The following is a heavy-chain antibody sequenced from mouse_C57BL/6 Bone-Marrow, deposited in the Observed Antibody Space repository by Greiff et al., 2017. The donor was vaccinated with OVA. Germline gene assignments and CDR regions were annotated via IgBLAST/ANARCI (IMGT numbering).Heavy chain of an antibody. V-gene: IGHV5-6*01. CDR2: ISSGGSYT. D-gene: IGHD2-4*01. J-gene: IGHJ4*01. Sequence: EVKVVESGGDLVKPGGSLKLSCAASGFTFSSYGMSWVRQTPDKRLEWVATISSGGSYTYYPDSVKGRFTISRDNAKNTLYLQMSSLKSEDTAMYYFARPYYDYDLSMDYWGQGTSVTVSS. CDR3: ARPYYDYDLSMDY. CDR1: GFTFSSYG.